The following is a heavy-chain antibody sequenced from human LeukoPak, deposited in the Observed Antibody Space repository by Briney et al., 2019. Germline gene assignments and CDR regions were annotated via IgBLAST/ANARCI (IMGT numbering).Heavy chain of an antibody. J-gene: IGHJ4*02. Sequence: GGSLRLSCAASGFTFSSYWMSWVRQAPGKGLEWVANIKQDGSEKYYVDSVKGRFTISRDNAKNSLYLQMNSLRAEDTAVYYCATAARNYGDYDLGFDYWGQGTLVTVSS. CDR2: IKQDGSEK. D-gene: IGHD4-17*01. CDR1: GFTFSSYW. CDR3: ATAARNYGDYDLGFDY. V-gene: IGHV3-7*01.